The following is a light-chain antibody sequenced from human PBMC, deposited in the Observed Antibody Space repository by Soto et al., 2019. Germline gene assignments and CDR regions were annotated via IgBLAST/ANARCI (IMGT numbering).Light chain of an antibody. J-gene: IGKJ1*01. CDR1: QSVGSN. CDR3: QQYDEWPWT. CDR2: GAS. V-gene: IGKV3-15*01. Sequence: EVVMTQSPATLSVSPGERATLSCRASQSVGSNLAWYQQRPCQAPRLIMYGASTRATGIPARFSGSDSGTEFTLTISSLQSEDFAVYSCQQYDEWPWTFGQGTKVEIK.